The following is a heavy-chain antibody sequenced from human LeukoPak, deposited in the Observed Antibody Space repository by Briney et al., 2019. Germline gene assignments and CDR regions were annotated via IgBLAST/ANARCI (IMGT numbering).Heavy chain of an antibody. CDR1: GFTFSSYW. V-gene: IGHV3-74*01. Sequence: GGSLRLSCAASGFTFSSYWMHWVRQAPGKGLVWVSRTKSDGSTNYADSVKGRFTISRDNAKNTVSLQMNSLRAEDTGVFYCARAPSEIGGYYPEYFRHWGQGTLVTVSS. CDR2: TKSDGST. J-gene: IGHJ1*01. D-gene: IGHD3-22*01. CDR3: ARAPSEIGGYYPEYFRH.